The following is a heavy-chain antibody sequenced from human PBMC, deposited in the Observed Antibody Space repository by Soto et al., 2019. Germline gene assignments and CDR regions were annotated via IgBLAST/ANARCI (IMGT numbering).Heavy chain of an antibody. D-gene: IGHD5-18*01. V-gene: IGHV1-69*12. CDR2: ITPIFGTA. J-gene: IGHJ4*02. CDR3: AIDVDTVPRWSLGY. Sequence: QVQLVQSGAEVKKPGSSVKVSCKASGGTFSSYAISWVRQAPGQGLEWMGGITPIFGTANYAQKFQGRVTITADESTSTAYMELSSLRSEDTALYYCAIDVDTVPRWSLGYWGQGTLVTVSS. CDR1: GGTFSSYA.